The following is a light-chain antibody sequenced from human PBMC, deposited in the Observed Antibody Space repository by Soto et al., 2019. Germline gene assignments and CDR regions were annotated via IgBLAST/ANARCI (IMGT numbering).Light chain of an antibody. V-gene: IGKV1-5*03. CDR3: QQYNTYPRT. CDR2: KAS. J-gene: IGKJ1*01. Sequence: DIQMTQSPSTLSASVGDRVTITCRASQSINSWLAWYQQKPGKAPKLLIYKASSLESGVPSRFSGSASGTEFILTINSLQPDDFATYYCQQYNTYPRTFGQVTKVEIK. CDR1: QSINSW.